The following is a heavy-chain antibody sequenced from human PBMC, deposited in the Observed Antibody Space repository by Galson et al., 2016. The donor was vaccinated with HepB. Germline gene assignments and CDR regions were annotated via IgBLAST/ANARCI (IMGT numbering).Heavy chain of an antibody. CDR2: IYRGDST. Sequence: SLRLSCAASGFTVSSNYMNWVRQAPGKGLEWVSVIYRGDSTYYADSVKGRFTISRDNSKNTLYLQMNSLRAEDTAVYYCAREDSTIAAASFDYWGQGTLVTVSS. J-gene: IGHJ4*02. D-gene: IGHD6-13*01. V-gene: IGHV3-66*01. CDR3: AREDSTIAAASFDY. CDR1: GFTVSSNY.